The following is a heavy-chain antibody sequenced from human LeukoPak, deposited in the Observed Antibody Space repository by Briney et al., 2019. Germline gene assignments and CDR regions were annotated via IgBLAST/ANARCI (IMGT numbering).Heavy chain of an antibody. V-gene: IGHV1-2*02. CDR2: INPNSGGT. CDR3: ANSSNDILTGYYITLAY. Sequence: ASVKVSCKASGYTFTGYYMHWVRQAPGQGLEWIGWINPNSGGTNYAQKFQGRVTMTRDTSISTAYMELSRLRSDDTAVYYCANSSNDILTGYYITLAYWGQGTLVTVSS. CDR1: GYTFTGYY. D-gene: IGHD3-9*01. J-gene: IGHJ4*02.